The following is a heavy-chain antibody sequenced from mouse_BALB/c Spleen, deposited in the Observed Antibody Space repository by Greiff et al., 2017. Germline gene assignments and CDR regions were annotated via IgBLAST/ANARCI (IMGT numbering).Heavy chain of an antibody. CDR1: GYTFTSYY. J-gene: IGHJ4*01. V-gene: IGHV1S81*02. CDR3: TRRDNPYAMDY. D-gene: IGHD1-3*01. CDR2: INPSNGGT. Sequence: VQLQESGAELVKPGASVKLSCKASGYTFTSYYMYWVKQRPGQGLEWIGEINPSNGGTNFNEKFKSKATLTVDKSSSTAYMQLSSLTSEDSAVYYCTRRDNPYAMDYWGQGTSVTVSS.